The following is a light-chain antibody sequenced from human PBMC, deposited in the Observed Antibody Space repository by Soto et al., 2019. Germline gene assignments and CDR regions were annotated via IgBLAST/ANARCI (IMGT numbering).Light chain of an antibody. J-gene: IGLJ2*01. Sequence: QSALTQPASVSGSPGQSITISCTGTSSDVGDYNYVSWYQHHPGKAPKVMIYEVRNRPSGVSNRFSGSKSGNTASLTISGLQAEDEADYFCCSYVPSITVIFGGGTKLTVL. CDR1: SSDVGDYNY. V-gene: IGLV2-14*01. CDR2: EVR. CDR3: CSYVPSITVI.